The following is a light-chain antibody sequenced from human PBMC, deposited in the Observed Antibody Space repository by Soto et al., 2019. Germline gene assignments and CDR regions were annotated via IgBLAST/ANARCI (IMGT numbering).Light chain of an antibody. Sequence: DIVMTQSPDSLAVSLGERATINCKSSQSVLYSSDNKNYLAWYQQKPGQPPKLLIYWASARESGVPDRFSGSGSGTDFTLTINTLQAEDVAVYYCQQYYDTSYTFGQGTKLEIK. CDR3: QQYYDTSYT. V-gene: IGKV4-1*01. CDR1: QSVLYSSDNKNY. CDR2: WAS. J-gene: IGKJ2*01.